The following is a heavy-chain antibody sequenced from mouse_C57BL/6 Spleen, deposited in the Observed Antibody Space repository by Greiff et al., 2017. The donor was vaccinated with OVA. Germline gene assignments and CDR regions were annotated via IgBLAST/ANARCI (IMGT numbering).Heavy chain of an antibody. V-gene: IGHV2-2*01. CDR1: GSSFTSHG. J-gene: IGHJ2*01. CDR2: IWSGGSK. Sequence: QVQLKQSGPGLVQPSQSLSITCTVSGSSFTSHGVHWVRQSPGKGLEWLGVIWSGGSKDYNAAFISRLSISKDNSKSQVFFKMNSLQADDTAIYYCARSPTVTRFDYWGQGTTLTVSS. D-gene: IGHD1-1*01. CDR3: ARSPTVTRFDY.